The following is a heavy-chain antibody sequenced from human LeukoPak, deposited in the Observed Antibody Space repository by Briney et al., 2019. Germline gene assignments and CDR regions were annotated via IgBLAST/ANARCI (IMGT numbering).Heavy chain of an antibody. CDR3: ARAFDSSGYYYWYFDL. Sequence: SQTLSLTCTVSGGSLSSGDYYWSWIRQPPGKGLEWIGYIYYSGSTYYNPSLKSRVTISVDTSKNQFSLKLSSVTAADTAVYYCARAFDSSGYYYWYFDLWGRGTLVTVSS. D-gene: IGHD3-22*01. CDR2: IYYSGST. J-gene: IGHJ2*01. CDR1: GGSLSSGDYY. V-gene: IGHV4-30-4*01.